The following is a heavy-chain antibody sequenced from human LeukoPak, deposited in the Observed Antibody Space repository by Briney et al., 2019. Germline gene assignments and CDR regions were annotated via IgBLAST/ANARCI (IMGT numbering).Heavy chain of an antibody. CDR3: ARGRYGGYTFDY. CDR2: IYYSGST. CDR1: GGSISSYY. D-gene: IGHD5-12*01. J-gene: IGHJ4*02. V-gene: IGHV4-59*01. Sequence: KSSETLSLTCTVSGGSISSYYWSWLRQPPGKGLEWIGYIYYSGSTNYNPSLKSRVTISVDTSKNQFSLKLSSVTAADTAVYYCARGRYGGYTFDYWGQGTLVTVSS.